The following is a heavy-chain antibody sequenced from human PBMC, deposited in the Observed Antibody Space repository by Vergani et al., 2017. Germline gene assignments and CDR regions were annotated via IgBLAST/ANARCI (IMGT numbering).Heavy chain of an antibody. CDR3: ARHQAYDSSDYYYEGHIDY. D-gene: IGHD3-22*01. Sequence: EVQLVQSGAEVKKPGESLKISCKGSGYSFTSYWIGWVRQMPGKGLEWMGIIYPGDSDTRYSPSFQGQVTISADKSISTAYLQWSSLKASDTAMYYCARHQAYDSSDYYYEGHIDYWGQGTLVTVSS. CDR2: IYPGDSDT. J-gene: IGHJ4*02. CDR1: GYSFTSYW. V-gene: IGHV5-51*01.